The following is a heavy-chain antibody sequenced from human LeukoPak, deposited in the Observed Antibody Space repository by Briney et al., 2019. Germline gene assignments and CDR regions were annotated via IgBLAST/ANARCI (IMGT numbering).Heavy chain of an antibody. CDR2: INSDGSST. Sequence: GGSLRLSCAASGFTFSSYWMHWVRQAPGRGLVWVSRINSDGSSTSYADSVKGRFTISRDNAKNTLYLQMNSLRAEDTAVYYCARGLYSSGWYYFDYWGQGTLVTVSS. CDR1: GFTFSSYW. V-gene: IGHV3-74*01. D-gene: IGHD6-19*01. CDR3: ARGLYSSGWYYFDY. J-gene: IGHJ4*02.